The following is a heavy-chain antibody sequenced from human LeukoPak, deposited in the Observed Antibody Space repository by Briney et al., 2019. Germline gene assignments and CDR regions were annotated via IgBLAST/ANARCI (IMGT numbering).Heavy chain of an antibody. J-gene: IGHJ4*02. V-gene: IGHV1-18*01. D-gene: IGHD3-22*01. CDR1: GYTFTSYG. CDR2: ISAYNGNT. Sequence: ASEKVSCKASGYTFTSYGISWVRQAPGQGLEWMGWISAYNGNTNYAQKLQGRVTMTTDTSTSTAYMELRSLRSDDTAVYYCARDGYYDSSGYYGNSDYWGQGTLVTVSS. CDR3: ARDGYYDSSGYYGNSDY.